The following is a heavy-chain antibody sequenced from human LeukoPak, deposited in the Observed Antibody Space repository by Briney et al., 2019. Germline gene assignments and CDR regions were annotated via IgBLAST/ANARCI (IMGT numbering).Heavy chain of an antibody. J-gene: IGHJ4*02. CDR1: GFTFSDYY. V-gene: IGHV3-11*01. CDR2: ISSSGSTI. CDR3: ARDLHYYDSSGYYPR. D-gene: IGHD3-22*01. Sequence: GGSLRLSCAASGFTFSDYYMSWIRQAPGKGLEWVSYISSSGSTIYYADSVKGRFTISRDNAKNSLYLQMNSLRAEDTAVYYCARDLHYYDSSGYYPRWGQGTLVTVSS.